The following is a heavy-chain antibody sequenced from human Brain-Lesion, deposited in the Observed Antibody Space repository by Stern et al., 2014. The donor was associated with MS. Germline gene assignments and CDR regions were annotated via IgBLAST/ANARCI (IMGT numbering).Heavy chain of an antibody. D-gene: IGHD3-3*01. CDR3: ARDQRGITIFGVVTDYYYLGMDV. CDR1: GYIFTGYY. Sequence: QLVQSGAEVKKPGASVKVSCKTSGYIFTGYYIHWVRQAPGQGLEWMAWINPNTGGTKYAQTVQGRVTMSRDTSISTAYVELSSLTSDDTAVYYCARDQRGITIFGVVTDYYYLGMDVWGQGTTVTVSS. V-gene: IGHV1-2*02. CDR2: INPNTGGT. J-gene: IGHJ6*02.